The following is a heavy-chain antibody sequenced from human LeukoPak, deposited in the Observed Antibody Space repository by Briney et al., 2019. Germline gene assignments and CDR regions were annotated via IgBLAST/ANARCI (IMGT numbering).Heavy chain of an antibody. CDR3: ARSIAVAGTVADY. D-gene: IGHD6-19*01. Sequence: VASVKVSCKASGYTFTGYYMHWVRQAPGQGLEWMGWINPNSGGTNYAQKFRGRVTMTRDTSISTAYMELSRLRSDDTAVYYCARSIAVAGTVADYWGQGTLVTVSS. CDR2: INPNSGGT. CDR1: GYTFTGYY. J-gene: IGHJ4*02. V-gene: IGHV1-2*02.